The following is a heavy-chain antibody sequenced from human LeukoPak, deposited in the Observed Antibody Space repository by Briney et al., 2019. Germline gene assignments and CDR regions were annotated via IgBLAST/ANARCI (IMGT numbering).Heavy chain of an antibody. CDR1: GFTFRSYS. CDR3: ARAPVVVTALDY. Sequence: GGSLRLSCAASGFTFRSYSMNWVRQAPGKGLEWVSYISSDSYTIYYADSVKGRFTISRDNAKNSLYLQMNSLRAEDTAVYYCARAPVVVTALDYWGQGTLVTVSS. J-gene: IGHJ4*02. D-gene: IGHD2-21*02. CDR2: ISSDSYTI. V-gene: IGHV3-48*04.